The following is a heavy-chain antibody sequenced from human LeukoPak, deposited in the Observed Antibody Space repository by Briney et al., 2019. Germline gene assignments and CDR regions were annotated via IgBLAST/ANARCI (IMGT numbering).Heavy chain of an antibody. CDR2: IYYSGST. V-gene: IGHV4-61*01. J-gene: IGHJ4*02. CDR1: GGSVGSGSYY. CDR3: ARGKVYYDSSGYYPLYDY. D-gene: IGHD3-22*01. Sequence: KSSETLSLTCTVSGGSVGSGSYYWSWIRQPPGKGLEWIGYIYYSGSTNYNPSLKSRVTISVDTSKNQFSLKLSSVTAADTAVYYCARGKVYYDSSGYYPLYDYWGQGTLVTVSS.